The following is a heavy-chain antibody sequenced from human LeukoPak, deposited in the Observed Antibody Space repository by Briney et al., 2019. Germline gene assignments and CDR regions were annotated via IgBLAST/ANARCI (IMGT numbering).Heavy chain of an antibody. D-gene: IGHD3-10*01. CDR1: GFSLSTNRMG. Sequence: SGPTLVNPTQTLTLTCTFSGFSLSTNRMGVGWIRQPPGKALEWLALIYWDDDKRYSPSLKSRLTITKDTSKNQVVLTMTNMDPVDTATYYCAHSPEYYGSGSYYWAYWGQGTLVTVSS. CDR2: IYWDDDK. J-gene: IGHJ4*02. V-gene: IGHV2-5*02. CDR3: AHSPEYYGSGSYYWAY.